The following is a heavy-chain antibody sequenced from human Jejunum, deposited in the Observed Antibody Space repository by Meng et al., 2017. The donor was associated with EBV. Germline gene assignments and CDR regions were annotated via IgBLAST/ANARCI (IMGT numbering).Heavy chain of an antibody. D-gene: IGHD1-26*01. V-gene: IGHV7-4-1*02. J-gene: IGHJ4*02. CDR1: GYTFTNYG. CDR3: ARAVVGSTSLDY. CDR2: INTKTGNP. Sequence: QVQLVQSGSELRKPGASVKISCKTSGYTFTNYGMNWVRQAPGQGLEWMAWINTKTGNPAYAQGFTGRFVFSLDMSVTTIYLQISSLEAEDTAIYYCARAVVGSTSLDYWGQGTLVTVSS.